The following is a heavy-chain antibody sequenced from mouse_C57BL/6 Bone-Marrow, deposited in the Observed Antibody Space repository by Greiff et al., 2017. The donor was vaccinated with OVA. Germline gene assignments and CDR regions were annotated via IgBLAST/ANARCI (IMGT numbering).Heavy chain of an antibody. V-gene: IGHV1-69*01. CDR3: ARDGHGSSYDY. CDR1: GYTFTSYW. Sequence: QVQLQQPGAELVMPGASVKLSCKASGYTFTSYWMHWVKQRPGQGLEWIGEIDPSDSYTNYNQKFKGKSTLTVDKSSSTAYMQLSSLTSEDSAVYYCARDGHGSSYDYWGQGTTRTVSS. D-gene: IGHD1-1*01. CDR2: IDPSDSYT. J-gene: IGHJ2*01.